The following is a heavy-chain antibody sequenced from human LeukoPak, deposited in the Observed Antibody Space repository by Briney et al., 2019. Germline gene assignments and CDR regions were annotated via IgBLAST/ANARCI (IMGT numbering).Heavy chain of an antibody. Sequence: PGGSLRLSCAASGFTFSGSAMHWVRQASGKGLEWVGRIRSKANSYATAYAASVKGRFTISRDDSKDTAYLQMNSLKTEDTAVYYCTRHGVAAAGTPWGQGTLVTVSS. CDR1: GFTFSGSA. CDR2: IRSKANSYAT. CDR3: TRHGVAAAGTP. J-gene: IGHJ5*02. D-gene: IGHD6-13*01. V-gene: IGHV3-73*01.